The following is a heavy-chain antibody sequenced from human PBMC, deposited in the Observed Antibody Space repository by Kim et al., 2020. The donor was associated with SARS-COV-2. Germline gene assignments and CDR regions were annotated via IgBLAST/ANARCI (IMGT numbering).Heavy chain of an antibody. V-gene: IGHV4-39*01. CDR3: ARHGGHYGDYWYFDY. Sequence: SETLSLTCTVSGGSISSSSYYWGWIRQPPGKGLEWIGSIYYSGSTYYNPSLKSRVTISVDTSKNQFSLKLSSVTAADTAVYYCARHGGHYGDYWYFDYWGQGTLVTVSS. J-gene: IGHJ4*02. D-gene: IGHD4-17*01. CDR2: IYYSGST. CDR1: GGSISSSSYY.